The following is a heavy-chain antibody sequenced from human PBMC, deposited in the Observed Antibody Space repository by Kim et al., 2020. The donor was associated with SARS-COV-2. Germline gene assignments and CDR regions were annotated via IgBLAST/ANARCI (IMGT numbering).Heavy chain of an antibody. D-gene: IGHD5-12*01. V-gene: IGHV1-18*04. CDR2: ISAYNGNT. J-gene: IGHJ4*02. CDR3: ARDGGYDAYDY. CDR1: GYTFTSYG. Sequence: ASVKFSCKASGYTFTSYGISWVRQAPGQGLEWMGWISAYNGNTNYAQKLQGRVTMTTDTSTKTAYMELRNLRSDDTAVYYCARDGGYDAYDYWGQGTLVTVSS.